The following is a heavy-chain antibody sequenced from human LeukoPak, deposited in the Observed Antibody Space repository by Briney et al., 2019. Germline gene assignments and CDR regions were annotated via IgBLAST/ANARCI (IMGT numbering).Heavy chain of an antibody. D-gene: IGHD3-10*01. Sequence: SSETLSLTCAVSGGSLSGYYWTWIRQPPGKGLEWIGEINHSGSTNYNPSLKSRVTISVDTSKNQFSLKLSSVTAADTAVYYCARGYRVLLWFGESSYYFDYWGQGTLVTVSS. V-gene: IGHV4-34*01. J-gene: IGHJ4*02. CDR2: INHSGST. CDR1: GGSLSGYY. CDR3: ARGYRVLLWFGESSYYFDY.